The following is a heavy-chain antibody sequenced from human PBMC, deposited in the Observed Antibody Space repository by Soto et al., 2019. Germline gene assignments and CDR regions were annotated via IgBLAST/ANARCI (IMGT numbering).Heavy chain of an antibody. CDR1: GFTFSSHI. V-gene: IGHV3-64*02. D-gene: IGHD5-12*01. CDR2: ITTNGDSR. CDR3: ARSRDGYNLLDY. J-gene: IGHJ4*02. Sequence: EVQLVESGEGLVQPGGSLRLSCAASGFTFSSHIMHWVRQAPGKTLQFVSCITTNGDSRYYADSVKGRFTISRDNSKNTLYLQMGSLRVEDTAVYYCARSRDGYNLLDYWGQGTLVTVSS.